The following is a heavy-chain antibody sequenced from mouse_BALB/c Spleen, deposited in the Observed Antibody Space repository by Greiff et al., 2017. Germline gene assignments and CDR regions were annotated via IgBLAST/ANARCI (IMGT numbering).Heavy chain of an antibody. Sequence: VKLVESGPGLVEPSQSLSITCTVSGFSLTGYGVNWVRQPPGKGLEWLGMIWGDGSTDYNSALKSRLSISKDNSKSQVFLKMNSRQTDDTARYYCARVYYRDDGSYFDYWGQGTTLTVSS. CDR3: ARVYYRDDGSYFDY. CDR2: IWGDGST. V-gene: IGHV2-6-7*01. J-gene: IGHJ2*01. D-gene: IGHD2-14*01. CDR1: GFSLTGYG.